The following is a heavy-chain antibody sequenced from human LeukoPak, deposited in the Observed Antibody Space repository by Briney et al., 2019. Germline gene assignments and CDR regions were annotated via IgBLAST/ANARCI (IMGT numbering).Heavy chain of an antibody. CDR2: IIPIFGTA. CDR1: GGTFSSYA. CDR3: ARAPSGYYPTYFDY. Sequence: SVKVSCKASGGTFSSYAISWVRQAPGQGLEWMGGIIPIFGTANYAQKLQGRVTITADESTSTAYMELSSLRSEDTAVYYRARAPSGYYPTYFDYWGQGTLVTVSS. D-gene: IGHD3-3*01. J-gene: IGHJ4*02. V-gene: IGHV1-69*01.